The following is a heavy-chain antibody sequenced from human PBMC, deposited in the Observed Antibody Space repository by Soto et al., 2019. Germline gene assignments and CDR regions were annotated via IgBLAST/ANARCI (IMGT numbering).Heavy chain of an antibody. V-gene: IGHV1-18*01. CDR1: GYTFTSYG. CDR2: ISAYNGNT. D-gene: IGHD2-15*01. CDR3: ARDHMVAATSLGWFDP. J-gene: IGHJ5*02. Sequence: ASVKVSCKASGYTFTSYGISWVRQAPGQGLEWMRWISAYNGNTNYAQKLQGRVTMTTDTSTSTAYMELRSLRSDDTAVYYCARDHMVAATSLGWFDPWGQGTLVTVSS.